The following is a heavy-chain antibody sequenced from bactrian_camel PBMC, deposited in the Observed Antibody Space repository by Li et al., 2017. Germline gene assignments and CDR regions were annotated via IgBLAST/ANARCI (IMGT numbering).Heavy chain of an antibody. CDR2: LVRGGAA. D-gene: IGHD1*01. CDR3: AADWRFWEWCTLVGNEYNV. CDR1: ALTDISKC. Sequence: HVQLVESGGGSVQAGESLRISCVWSALTDISKCMAWFRQAPGKEREGVASLVRGGAANYTDSVKGRFTISIDKDKNTLYLQMNSLKPDDTAIYFCAADWRFWEWCTLVGNEYNVWGQGTQVTVS. V-gene: IGHV3S53*01. J-gene: IGHJ4*01.